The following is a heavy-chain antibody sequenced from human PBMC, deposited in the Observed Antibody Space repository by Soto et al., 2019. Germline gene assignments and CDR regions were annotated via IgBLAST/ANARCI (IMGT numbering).Heavy chain of an antibody. CDR2: IIPSYNAP. J-gene: IGHJ4*02. Sequence: ASVKVSCKASGGPFYIFSVTWARQAPGEELQWIGGIIPSYNAPHYAQKFRDRITITSDEASSTTPMELRGLISDDTATYYCALSYGSYHYGAYWGQGTPVTVSS. D-gene: IGHD3-16*01. CDR3: ALSYGSYHYGAY. V-gene: IGHV1-69*13. CDR1: GGPFYIFS.